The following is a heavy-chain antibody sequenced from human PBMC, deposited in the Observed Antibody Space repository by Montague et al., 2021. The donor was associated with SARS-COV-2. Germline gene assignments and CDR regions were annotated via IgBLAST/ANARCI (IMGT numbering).Heavy chain of an antibody. CDR3: ARDFDY. Sequence: SETLSLTCTVSGGSFSSYYWTWTRQPPGKGLEWIGYMYYSGSTNYNPSLKSRVSLSVDTSKNQFSLKLGSVTAADTAVYYCARDFDYWGQGTLVTVSS. CDR1: GGSFSSYY. V-gene: IGHV4-59*01. J-gene: IGHJ4*02. CDR2: MYYSGST.